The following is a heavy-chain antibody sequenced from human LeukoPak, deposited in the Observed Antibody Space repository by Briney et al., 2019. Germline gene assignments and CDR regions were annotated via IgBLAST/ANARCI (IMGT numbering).Heavy chain of an antibody. D-gene: IGHD4-17*01. V-gene: IGHV3-30*02. CDR2: IRYDGSKK. Sequence: GGSLRLSCAASGFIFSSYGMHWVRQAPGKGLEWVAFIRYDGSKKYYADSVKGRFTISRDNSKNTLYLQMNSLRAEDTAVYYCARVVDHDYGDYYLDYWGQGTLVTVSS. CDR3: ARVVDHDYGDYYLDY. CDR1: GFIFSSYG. J-gene: IGHJ4*02.